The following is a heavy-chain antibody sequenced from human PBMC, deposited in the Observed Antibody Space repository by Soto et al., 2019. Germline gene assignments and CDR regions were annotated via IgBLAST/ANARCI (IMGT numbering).Heavy chain of an antibody. J-gene: IGHJ4*02. V-gene: IGHV4-59*08. CDR3: ARGIRDFDS. CDR1: GGSISSYY. Sequence: SETLSLTCTVSGGSISSYYWSRIRQPPGKGLEWIGYIYYSGSTNYNPSLKSRVTISVDTSKNQFSLKLSSVTAADTAVYYCARGIRDFDSWGQGTLVTVS. D-gene: IGHD5-18*01. CDR2: IYYSGST.